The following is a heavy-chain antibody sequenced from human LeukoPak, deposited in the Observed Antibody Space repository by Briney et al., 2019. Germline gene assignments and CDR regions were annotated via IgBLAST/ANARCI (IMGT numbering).Heavy chain of an antibody. CDR3: VGAVAGTMDY. CDR2: IYHSGST. V-gene: IGHV4-30-2*01. CDR1: GGSTSSGGYY. Sequence: PSETLSLTCTVSGGSTSSGGYYWSWIRQPPGKGLEWIGYIYHSGSTYYNPSLKSRVTISVDRSKNQFSLKLSSVTAADTAVYYCVGAVAGTMDYWGQGTLVTVSS. D-gene: IGHD6-19*01. J-gene: IGHJ4*02.